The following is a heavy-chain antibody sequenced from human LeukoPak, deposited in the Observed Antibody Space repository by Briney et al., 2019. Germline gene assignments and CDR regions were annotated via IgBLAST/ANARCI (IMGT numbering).Heavy chain of an antibody. V-gene: IGHV1-8*01. J-gene: IGHJ6*03. D-gene: IGHD2-15*01. Sequence: ASVKVSCEASGYTFTSYDINWVRQATGQGLEWMGWMNPNTGNTGHAQKFQGRVTMTEDTSTDTAYMELSSLRPEDTAVYYCATRVVDYMDVWGKGTTVTVSS. CDR2: MNPNTGNT. CDR1: GYTFTSYD. CDR3: ATRVVDYMDV.